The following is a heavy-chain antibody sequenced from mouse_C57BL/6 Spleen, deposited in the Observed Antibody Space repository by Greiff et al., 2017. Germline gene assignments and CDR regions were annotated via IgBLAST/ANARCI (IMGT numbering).Heavy chain of an antibody. CDR1: GYTFTSYW. D-gene: IGHD1-1*01. J-gene: IGHJ2*01. Sequence: VQLQQPGAELVRPGTSVKLSCKASGYTFTSYWMHWVKQRPGQGLEWIGVIDPSDSYTNYNQKFKGKATLTVDTSSSTAYMQLSSLTSEDSAVYYCARAYYYGSTDYWGQGTTLTVSS. CDR2: IDPSDSYT. V-gene: IGHV1-59*01. CDR3: ARAYYYGSTDY.